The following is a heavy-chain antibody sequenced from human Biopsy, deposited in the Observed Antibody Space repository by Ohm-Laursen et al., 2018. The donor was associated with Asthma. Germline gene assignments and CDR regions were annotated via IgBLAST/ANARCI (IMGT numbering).Heavy chain of an antibody. Sequence: TLSLTCTVSGGSVSSGSYYWSWIRQPPGKGLAWVSYISYSGGTDYNPSLKSRLTISMDTSKNQFSLKLSSVTAADTAVYYCARVPTTLRYFDLWGRDTLVTVSS. J-gene: IGHJ2*01. D-gene: IGHD2-15*01. CDR3: ARVPTTLRYFDL. CDR1: GGSVSSGSYY. V-gene: IGHV4-61*01. CDR2: ISYSGGT.